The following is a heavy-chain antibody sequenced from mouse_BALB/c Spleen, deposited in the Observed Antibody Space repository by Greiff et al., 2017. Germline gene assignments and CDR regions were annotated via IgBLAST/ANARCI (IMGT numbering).Heavy chain of an antibody. D-gene: IGHD1-1*01. J-gene: IGHJ2*01. CDR3: ARLGDYYGSSAFDY. CDR2: ISNGGGST. CDR1: GFTFSSYT. V-gene: IGHV5-12-2*01. Sequence: EVQLVESGGGLVQPGGSLKLSCAASGFTFSSYTMSWVRQTPEKRLEWVAYISNGGGSTYYPDTVKGRFTISRDNAKNTLYLQMSSLKSEDTAMYYCARLGDYYGSSAFDYWGQGTTLTVSS.